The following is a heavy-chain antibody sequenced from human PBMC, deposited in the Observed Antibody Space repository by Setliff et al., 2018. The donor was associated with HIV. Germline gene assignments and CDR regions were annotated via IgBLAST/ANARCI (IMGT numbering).Heavy chain of an antibody. Sequence: SETLSLTCTVSGVSVSGGGYYWSWIRQHPGKGLEWIGDVHHTGTTYLNPSLKSRITISVDTSKNQFSLKLGFVTAADTAVYHCARGESSTWDLAEHFQHWGHGTLVTVSS. CDR1: GVSVSGGGYY. J-gene: IGHJ1*01. V-gene: IGHV4-31*02. CDR2: VHHTGTT. D-gene: IGHD2-2*01. CDR3: ARGESSTWDLAEHFQH.